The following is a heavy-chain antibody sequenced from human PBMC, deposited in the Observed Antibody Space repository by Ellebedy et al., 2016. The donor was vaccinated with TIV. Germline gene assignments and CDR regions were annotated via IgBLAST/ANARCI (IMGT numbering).Heavy chain of an antibody. J-gene: IGHJ6*02. CDR1: GFTFSSYA. CDR2: ISGSGGST. V-gene: IGHV3-23*01. Sequence: PGGSLRLSCATSGFTFSSYAMSWVRQAPGKGLEWVSAISGSGGSTYYADSVKGRFTISRDNSKNTLYLQMNSLRAEDTAVYYCASLEDTAMSYGMDVWGQGTTVTASS. D-gene: IGHD5-18*01. CDR3: ASLEDTAMSYGMDV.